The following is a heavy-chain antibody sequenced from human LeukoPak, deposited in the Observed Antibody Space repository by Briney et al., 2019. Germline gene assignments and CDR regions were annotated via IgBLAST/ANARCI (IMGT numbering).Heavy chain of an antibody. V-gene: IGHV4-39*07. J-gene: IGHJ4*02. D-gene: IGHD3-22*01. CDR2: IYYSGST. CDR3: ARDDQLLLPDFDY. CDR1: GGSISSSSYY. Sequence: PSETLSLTCTVSGGSISSSSYYWGWIRQPPGKGLEWIGSIYYSGSTYYNPSLKSRVTISVDTSKNQFSLKLSSVTAADTAVYYCARDDQLLLPDFDYWGQGTLVTVSS.